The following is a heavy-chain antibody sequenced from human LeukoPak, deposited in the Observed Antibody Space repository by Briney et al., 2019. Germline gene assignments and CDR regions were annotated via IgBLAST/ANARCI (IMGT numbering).Heavy chain of an antibody. CDR2: ITSGFTP. CDR3: AKDYSDSRVGDVFFEY. V-gene: IGHV3-23*01. CDR1: GLTFSNYA. Sequence: GGSLRLSCAASGLTFSNYAMSWFRQAPGKGLEWVSGITSGFTPHYADSVKGRFTISRDNSKNTFHLQMNSLRAEDTAVYYCAKDYSDSRVGDVFFEYWGQGTLVTVST. D-gene: IGHD1-26*01. J-gene: IGHJ4*02.